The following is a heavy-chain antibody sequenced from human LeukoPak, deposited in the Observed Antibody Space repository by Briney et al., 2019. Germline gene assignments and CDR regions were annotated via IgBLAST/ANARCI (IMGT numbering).Heavy chain of an antibody. CDR1: GFTFSDYT. V-gene: IGHV3-21*01. Sequence: GGSLRLSCAASGFTFSDYTMNWVRQPPGKGPKWVSSISSGTTYINYADSVKGRFTISRDNAKNSPYLQMNSLRADDTAVYYCARDHRSGSYQFPDAFDLWGQGTMVTTSS. CDR3: ARDHRSGSYQFPDAFDL. CDR2: ISSGTTYI. D-gene: IGHD3-10*01. J-gene: IGHJ3*01.